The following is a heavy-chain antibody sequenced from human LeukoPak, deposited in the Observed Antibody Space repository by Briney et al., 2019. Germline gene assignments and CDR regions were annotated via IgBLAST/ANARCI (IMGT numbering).Heavy chain of an antibody. D-gene: IGHD3-3*01. CDR2: IYTSGST. CDR3: ARAVLRFLGWTRDDNMDV. CDR1: GGSISSGSYY. V-gene: IGHV4-61*02. J-gene: IGHJ6*03. Sequence: PSETLSLTCTVSGGSISSGSYYWSWIRQPAGKGLEWIGRIYTSGSTNYSPSLKSRVTISIDTSKNQFSLKLSSVTAADTAVYYCARAVLRFLGWTRDDNMDVWGKGTTVTVSS.